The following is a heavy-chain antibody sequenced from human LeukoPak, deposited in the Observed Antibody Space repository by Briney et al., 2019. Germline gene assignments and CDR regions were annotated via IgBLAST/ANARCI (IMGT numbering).Heavy chain of an antibody. D-gene: IGHD6-13*01. Sequence: GASVKVSCKTSGGSFSNYAISWVRQAPGQGLEWMGGIIPIFGTANYAQKFQGRVTITADESTSTAYMELSSLRSEDTAVYYCARSYSSSWGNWFDPWGQGTLVTVSS. V-gene: IGHV1-69*13. CDR1: GGSFSNYA. CDR2: IIPIFGTA. J-gene: IGHJ5*02. CDR3: ARSYSSSWGNWFDP.